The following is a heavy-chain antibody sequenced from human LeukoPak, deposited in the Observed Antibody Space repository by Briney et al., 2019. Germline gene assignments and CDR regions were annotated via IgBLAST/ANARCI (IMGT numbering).Heavy chain of an antibody. CDR2: ISSSGSTI. D-gene: IGHD6-13*01. CDR3: ARVGVSSIAAAGAYYYYGMDV. Sequence: PGGSLRLSCAASGFTFSDYYMSWIRQAPGKGLEWGSYISSSGSTISYADSAKGRFTISRANAKNSLYLQMNCLRAEDTAVYYCARVGVSSIAAAGAYYYYGMDVWGQGTTVTVSS. CDR1: GFTFSDYY. V-gene: IGHV3-11*01. J-gene: IGHJ6*02.